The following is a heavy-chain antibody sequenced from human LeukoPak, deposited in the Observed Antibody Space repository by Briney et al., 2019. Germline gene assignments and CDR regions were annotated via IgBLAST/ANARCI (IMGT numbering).Heavy chain of an antibody. D-gene: IGHD3-10*01. J-gene: IGHJ4*02. CDR3: ARIWFGEASVDY. Sequence: GGSLRLSCAASGFTFSNYGMHWVRQAPGKGLEWVAVIWYDGSNKYYADSVKGRFTISRDNSKNTLYLQMNSLRAEDTAVDYCARIWFGEASVDYWGQGTLVTVSS. CDR1: GFTFSNYG. V-gene: IGHV3-33*01. CDR2: IWYDGSNK.